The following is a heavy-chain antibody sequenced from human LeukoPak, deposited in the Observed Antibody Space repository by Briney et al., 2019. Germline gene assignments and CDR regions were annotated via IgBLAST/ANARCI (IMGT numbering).Heavy chain of an antibody. CDR3: VRALGWGNSGYYLYYLDY. J-gene: IGHJ4*02. D-gene: IGHD3-22*01. CDR2: IYYIGST. Sequence: PSQTLSLTCTVSGGSISSGDYYWSWIRQPPGKGLDWLGYIYYIGSTYYHPSLTSRVTISVATSTNQSSLKLTSVTDADTSVYNCVRALGWGNSGYYLYYLDYWGQGTLVTVSS. V-gene: IGHV4-30-4*01. CDR1: GGSISSGDYY.